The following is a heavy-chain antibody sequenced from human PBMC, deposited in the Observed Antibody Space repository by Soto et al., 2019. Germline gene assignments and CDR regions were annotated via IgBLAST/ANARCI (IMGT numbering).Heavy chain of an antibody. V-gene: IGHV4-30-4*01. CDR3: VRSRPMASGNDYGLDV. CDR2: YHSGGST. CDR1: GVSLNTADTW. D-gene: IGHD2-15*01. Sequence: QVQLQESGSGLVKPSQSLSLTCTVSGVSLNTADTWWSWIRQSPGKGLEFIGYYHSGGSTYYGASFRSRVIISADTSNSQFSLKLSSVTAADTAVYFCVRSRPMASGNDYGLDVWGQGTTVTVSS. J-gene: IGHJ6*02.